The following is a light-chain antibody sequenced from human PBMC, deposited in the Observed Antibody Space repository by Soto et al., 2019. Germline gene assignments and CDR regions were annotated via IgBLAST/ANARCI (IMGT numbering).Light chain of an antibody. CDR3: QQDYPIT. Sequence: EIVMTQFPVTLSVSPGETVTLSCRASQSLRSNLAWYQQKPGQTPRLLIYSASIRAAATPARFSGSGAGTNFSLTISGLQSEDFAVYYCQQDYPITFGQGTRLEIK. CDR1: QSLRSN. CDR2: SAS. J-gene: IGKJ5*01. V-gene: IGKV3-15*01.